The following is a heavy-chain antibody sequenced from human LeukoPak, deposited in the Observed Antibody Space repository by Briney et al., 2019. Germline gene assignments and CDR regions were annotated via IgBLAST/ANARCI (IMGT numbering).Heavy chain of an antibody. CDR2: IIPIFGTA. Sequence: SVKVSCKASGGTFGSYAISWVRQAPGPGLEWMGGIIPIFGTANYAQKFQGRVTITADESTSTAYMELSSLRSEDTAVYYCATDNYYYYYMDVWGKGTTVTVSS. CDR1: GGTFGSYA. CDR3: ATDNYYYYYMDV. J-gene: IGHJ6*03. V-gene: IGHV1-69*13.